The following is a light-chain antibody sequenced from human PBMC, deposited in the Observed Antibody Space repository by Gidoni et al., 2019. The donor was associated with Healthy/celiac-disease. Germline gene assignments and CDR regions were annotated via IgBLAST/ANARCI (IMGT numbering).Light chain of an antibody. CDR1: QSVSSY. CDR3: QQRSNWPPVIT. J-gene: IGKJ5*01. V-gene: IGKV3-11*01. CDR2: DAS. Sequence: DIVLTQSTATLSLSPGERATLSCRASQSVSSYLAWYQQKPGQAPMLLIYDASNRATGIPARFSGSGSGTDFTLTISSLEPEDFAVYYCQQRSNWPPVITFGQGTRLEIK.